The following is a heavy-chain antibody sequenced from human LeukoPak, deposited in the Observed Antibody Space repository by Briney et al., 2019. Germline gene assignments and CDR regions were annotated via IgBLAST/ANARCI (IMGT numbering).Heavy chain of an antibody. V-gene: IGHV3-9*01. Sequence: GGSLRLSCAASGFTFDDYAMHWVRQAPGKGLEWVSGISWNSGCIGYADSVKGRFSISRDNAKNSLFLQMNSLRVEDTAVYYCARDSPIDYGVPGEASSDYWGQGTLVTVSS. CDR1: GFTFDDYA. CDR3: ARDSPIDYGVPGEASSDY. J-gene: IGHJ4*02. D-gene: IGHD4-17*01. CDR2: ISWNSGCI.